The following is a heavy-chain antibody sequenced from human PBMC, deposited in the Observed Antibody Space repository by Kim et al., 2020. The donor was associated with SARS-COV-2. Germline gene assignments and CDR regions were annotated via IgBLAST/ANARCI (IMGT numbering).Heavy chain of an antibody. D-gene: IGHD3-22*01. J-gene: IGHJ4*02. CDR2: ISGSGGST. Sequence: GGSLRLSCAASGFTFSSYAMSWVRQAPGKGLELVSAISGSGGSTYYADSVKGRFTISRDNSKNTLYLQMNSLRAEDTAVYYCAKDQTHYYDSSGYYYASGFGDYWGQGTLVTVSS. V-gene: IGHV3-23*01. CDR3: AKDQTHYYDSSGYYYASGFGDY. CDR1: GFTFSSYA.